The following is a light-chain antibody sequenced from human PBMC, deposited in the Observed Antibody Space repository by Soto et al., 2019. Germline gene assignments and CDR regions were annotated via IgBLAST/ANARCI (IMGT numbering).Light chain of an antibody. V-gene: IGLV2-14*01. CDR3: ISYTTSHTFV. Sequence: QSVLTQPASVSGSPGQSITISCTGTSSDVGGYNYVSWYQQHPGKGPKLMIYEVRNRPSGVSIRFSGSKSGNTASLTISGLQTEDEADYYCISYTTSHTFVFGGGTKVTVL. CDR1: SSDVGGYNY. J-gene: IGLJ2*01. CDR2: EVR.